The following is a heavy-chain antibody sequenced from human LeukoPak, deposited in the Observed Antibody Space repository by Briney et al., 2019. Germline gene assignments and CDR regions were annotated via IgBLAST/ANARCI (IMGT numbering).Heavy chain of an antibody. CDR2: IYTSGST. J-gene: IGHJ5*02. D-gene: IGHD4-23*01. Sequence: PSETLSLTCTVSGVSISSYYWSWIRQPPGKGLEWIGYIYTSGSTNYNPSLKSRVTISEDTSTNQFSLKLSSVTAADTAVYYFCGAADYYGDNSVRLWFDPWGQGTPVSASS. CDR3: CGAADYYGDNSVRLWFDP. V-gene: IGHV4-4*09. CDR1: GVSISSYY.